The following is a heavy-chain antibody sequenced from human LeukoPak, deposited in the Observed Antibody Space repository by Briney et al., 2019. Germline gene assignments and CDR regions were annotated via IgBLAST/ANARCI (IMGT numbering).Heavy chain of an antibody. CDR1: GGSFSGYY. V-gene: IGHV4-34*01. J-gene: IGHJ4*02. CDR3: ARRRDGYNLDY. D-gene: IGHD5-24*01. Sequence: ASETLSLTCAVYGGSFSGYYWSWIRQPPGKGLEWIGEINHSGGTNYNPSLKSRVTISVDTSKNQFSLKLSSVTAADTAVYYCARRRDGYNLDYWGQGTLVTVSS. CDR2: INHSGGT.